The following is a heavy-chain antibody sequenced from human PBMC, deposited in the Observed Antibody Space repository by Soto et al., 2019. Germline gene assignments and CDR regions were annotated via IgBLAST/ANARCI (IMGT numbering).Heavy chain of an antibody. J-gene: IGHJ4*02. D-gene: IGHD6-13*01. CDR3: ARGNCPGSTCFDY. CDR1: GFTLSYYG. CDR2: MDGDGRNK. V-gene: IGHV3-33*01. Sequence: QVQLEESGGGVVQPGRSLRLSCVVSGFTLSYYGVQWVRQAPGGGLEWVAVMDGDGRNKWYADAVQGRFNISRDTSRNTVYMQMSRLRAEDTAIYYCARGNCPGSTCFDYWGQGTLVTVSS.